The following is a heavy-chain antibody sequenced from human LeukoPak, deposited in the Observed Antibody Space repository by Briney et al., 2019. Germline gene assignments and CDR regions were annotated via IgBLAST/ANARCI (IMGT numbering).Heavy chain of an antibody. J-gene: IGHJ5*02. Sequence: GGSLRLSCAASGFTVSSNYMSWVRQAPGKGLEWVSIIYSGGSTYYADSVKGRFTISRDNSKNTLYLQMNSLRAEDTAVYYCARQQAYGDYDPWGQGTLVTVSS. V-gene: IGHV3-66*04. CDR3: ARQQAYGDYDP. CDR2: IYSGGST. D-gene: IGHD4-17*01. CDR1: GFTVSSNY.